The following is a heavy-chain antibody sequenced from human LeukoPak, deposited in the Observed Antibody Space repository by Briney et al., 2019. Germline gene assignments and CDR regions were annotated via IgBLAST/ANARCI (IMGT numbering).Heavy chain of an antibody. CDR2: ISWNSGSI. CDR3: ARGNGYSNC. Sequence: GGSLRLSCAASGFTFDDYAMHWVRQAPGKGLEWVSGISWNSGSIGYADSVKGRFTISRDNAKNSLYLQMNSLRAEDTAVYYCARGNGYSNCWGQGTLVTVSS. V-gene: IGHV3-9*01. J-gene: IGHJ4*02. CDR1: GFTFDDYA. D-gene: IGHD6-13*01.